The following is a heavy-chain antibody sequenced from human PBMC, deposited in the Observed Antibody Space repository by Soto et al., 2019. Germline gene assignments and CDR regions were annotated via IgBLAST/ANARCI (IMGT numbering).Heavy chain of an antibody. CDR3: ARKSRGLRGVDYYGMDV. J-gene: IGHJ6*02. CDR2: ISSSSSYI. D-gene: IGHD3-10*01. Sequence: NPGGSLRLSCAASGFTFSSYSMNWVRQAPGKGLEWVSSISSSSSYIYYADSVKGRFTISRDNAKNSLYLQMNSLRAEDTAVYYCARKSRGLRGVDYYGMDVWGQGTTVTVSS. CDR1: GFTFSSYS. V-gene: IGHV3-21*01.